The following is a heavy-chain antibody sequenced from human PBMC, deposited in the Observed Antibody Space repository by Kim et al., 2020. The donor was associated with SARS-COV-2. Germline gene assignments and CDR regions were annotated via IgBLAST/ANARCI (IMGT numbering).Heavy chain of an antibody. CDR2: ISAYNGNT. D-gene: IGHD6-6*01. J-gene: IGHJ4*02. Sequence: ASVKVSCKASGYTFTSYGISWVRQAPGQGLEWMGWISAYNGNTNYAQKLQGRVTMTTDTSTSTAYMELRSLRSDDTAVYYCARDKPHVRRSGYSSSPHFDYWGQGTLVTVSS. CDR3: ARDKPHVRRSGYSSSPHFDY. V-gene: IGHV1-18*04. CDR1: GYTFTSYG.